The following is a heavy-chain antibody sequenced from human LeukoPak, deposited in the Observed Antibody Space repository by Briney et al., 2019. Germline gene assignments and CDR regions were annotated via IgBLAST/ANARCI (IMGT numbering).Heavy chain of an antibody. V-gene: IGHV3-23*01. Sequence: GGSLRLSCAASGFTFSSCAMSWVRQALGKGLEWVSAISTSGDIIYYADSVKGRFTISRDNSLNTLYLQMNSLRAEDTAVYYCARRGGTRDFDYWGQGTLVTVSS. CDR2: ISTSGDII. CDR3: ARRGGTRDFDY. D-gene: IGHD2-2*01. CDR1: GFTFSSCA. J-gene: IGHJ4*02.